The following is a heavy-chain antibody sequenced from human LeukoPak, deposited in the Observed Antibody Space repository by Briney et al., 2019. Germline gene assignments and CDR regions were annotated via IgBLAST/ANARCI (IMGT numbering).Heavy chain of an antibody. D-gene: IGHD6-13*01. CDR1: GFTFGDYA. V-gene: IGHV3-49*04. Sequence: PGGSLRLSCAASGFTFGDYAMSWVRQAPGKGLEWVGFIRSKAYGGTTEYAASVKGRFTISRDDSKSIAYLQMNSLKTEDTAVYYCTRDSYSSSWQGAHDYWGQGTLVTVSS. J-gene: IGHJ4*02. CDR2: IRSKAYGGTT. CDR3: TRDSYSSSWQGAHDY.